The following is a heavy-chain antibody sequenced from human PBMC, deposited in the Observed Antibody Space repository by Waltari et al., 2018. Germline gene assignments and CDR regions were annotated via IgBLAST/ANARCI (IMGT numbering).Heavy chain of an antibody. V-gene: IGHV3-21*01. CDR3: ARDPGPGGNPPSFDY. D-gene: IGHD2-15*01. Sequence: EVQLVESGGGLVKPGGSLRLSCAASGFTFSSYSMNWARQATGKGLEWVSSISSISSYIYYADSVKGRFTISRDNAKNSLYLQMNSLRAEDTAVYYCARDPGPGGNPPSFDYWGQGTLVTVSS. CDR2: ISSISSYI. J-gene: IGHJ4*02. CDR1: GFTFSSYS.